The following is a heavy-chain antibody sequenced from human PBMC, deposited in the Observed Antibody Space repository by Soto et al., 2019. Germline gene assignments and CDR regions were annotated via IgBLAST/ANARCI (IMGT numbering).Heavy chain of an antibody. D-gene: IGHD3-10*01. Sequence: GGSLRLSCAASGFTFDDYVMHWVRQAPGKGLEWVASVNWNGRTTLYAAAVKGRFSVSRDNSKNSLYLEMTSLRPNDTALYFCAKPREYYYALDLCGQGLLVTVYS. CDR1: GFTFDDYV. J-gene: IGHJ4*01. V-gene: IGHV3-9*01. CDR3: AKPREYYYALDL. CDR2: VNWNGRTT.